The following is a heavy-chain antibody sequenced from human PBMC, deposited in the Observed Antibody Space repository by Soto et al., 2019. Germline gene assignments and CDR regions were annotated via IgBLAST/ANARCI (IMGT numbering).Heavy chain of an antibody. CDR3: AKDKVSPYYYYYYMDV. CDR1: GFTFSSYA. CDR2: ISGSGGST. V-gene: IGHV3-23*01. Sequence: EVQLLESGGGLVQPGGSLRLSCAASGFTFSSYAMSWVRQAPGKGLEWVSAISGSGGSTYYGDSVKGRFTISRDNSKNTLYLQMNSLRAEDTAVYYCAKDKVSPYYYYYYMDVWGKGTTVTVSS. J-gene: IGHJ6*03.